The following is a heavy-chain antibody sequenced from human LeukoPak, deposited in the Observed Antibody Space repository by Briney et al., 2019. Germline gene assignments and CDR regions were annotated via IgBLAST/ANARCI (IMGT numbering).Heavy chain of an antibody. CDR3: AREEGDSSGWYAWFDP. V-gene: IGHV4-59*01. J-gene: IGHJ5*02. CDR1: GGSISSYY. CDR2: IYYSGST. D-gene: IGHD6-19*01. Sequence: SETLSLTCTVSGGSISSYYWSWLRQPPGKGLEWIGYIYYSGSTNYNPSLKSRVTISVDTSKNQFSLKLSSVTAADTAVYYCAREEGDSSGWYAWFDPWGQGTLVTVSS.